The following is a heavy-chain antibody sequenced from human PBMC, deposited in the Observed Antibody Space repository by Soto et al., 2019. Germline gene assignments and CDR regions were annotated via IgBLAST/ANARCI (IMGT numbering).Heavy chain of an antibody. V-gene: IGHV1-69*12. J-gene: IGHJ4*02. CDR3: ARADDYGDYGPKYDFDY. CDR2: IIPIFGTA. D-gene: IGHD4-17*01. Sequence: QVQLVQSGAEVKKPGSSVKVSCKASGGTFSSYAISWVRQAPGQGLEWMGGIIPIFGTANYAQKFQGRVTITADESTSTAYRELGSLRSEVTAVYYCARADDYGDYGPKYDFDYWGQGTLVTVSS. CDR1: GGTFSSYA.